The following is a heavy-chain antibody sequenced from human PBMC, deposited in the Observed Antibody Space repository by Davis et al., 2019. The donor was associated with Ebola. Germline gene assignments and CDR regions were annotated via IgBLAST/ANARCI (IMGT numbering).Heavy chain of an antibody. J-gene: IGHJ2*01. CDR2: INHSGST. V-gene: IGHV4-34*01. CDR1: GGSFSGYY. Sequence: MPSETLSLTCAVSGGSFSGYYWTWIRQPPGKGLEWIGEINHSGSTNYNPSLKSRVTISVDTSKNQFSLKLSSVTAADTAVYYCARRRGTYPDWYLDLWGRGTLVIVSS. CDR3: ARRRGTYPDWYLDL.